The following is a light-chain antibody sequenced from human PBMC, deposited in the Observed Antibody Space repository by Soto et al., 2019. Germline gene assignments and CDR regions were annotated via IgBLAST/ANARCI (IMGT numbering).Light chain of an antibody. V-gene: IGKV3-20*01. J-gene: IGKJ1*01. CDR2: GAS. CDR1: QSVSSN. CDR3: QHPWT. Sequence: EIVLTQSPATLSLSPGERATLSCRASQSVSSNLAWYQQKPGQAPRLLIYGASSRATGIPDRFSGSGSGTDFTPTISRLEPEDFAVYYCQHPWTFGQGTKVDIK.